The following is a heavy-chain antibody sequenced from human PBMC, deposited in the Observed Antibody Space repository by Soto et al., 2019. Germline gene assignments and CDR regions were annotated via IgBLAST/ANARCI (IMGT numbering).Heavy chain of an antibody. V-gene: IGHV3-23*01. D-gene: IGHD3-16*02. J-gene: IGHJ4*02. CDR1: GFTFSSYA. CDR3: AKALPFVGVIARTYFDY. Sequence: EVQLLESGGNLVQPGGSLRLSCAASGFTFSSYAMSWVRQAPGKGLEWVSGTVGSGGTAYYADSVKGRFTISRDNSRNTLYLQMSSLRAEDTAVYYCAKALPFVGVIARTYFDYWGQGTLVTVSS. CDR2: TVGSGGTA.